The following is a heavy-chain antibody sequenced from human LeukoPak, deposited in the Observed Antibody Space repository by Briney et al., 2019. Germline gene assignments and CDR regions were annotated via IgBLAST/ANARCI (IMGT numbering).Heavy chain of an antibody. CDR3: ARAFYYGSGSLGYWFDS. J-gene: IGHJ5*01. CDR1: DSSISSGYY. Sequence: SETLSLTCTVSDSSISSGYYWVWIRLPPGKGLEWIGSIYHSGSASYNPSLKSRVTMSVDTSKNQFSLKLTSLTAADTAVYYCARAFYYGSGSLGYWFDSWGQGTLVTVSS. D-gene: IGHD3-10*01. CDR2: IYHSGSA. V-gene: IGHV4-38-2*02.